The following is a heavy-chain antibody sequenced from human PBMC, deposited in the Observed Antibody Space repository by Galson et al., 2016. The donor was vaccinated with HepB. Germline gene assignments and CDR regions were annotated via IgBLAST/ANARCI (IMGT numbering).Heavy chain of an antibody. CDR2: ISDSGGST. J-gene: IGHJ4*02. D-gene: IGHD2/OR15-2a*01. Sequence: SLRLSCAASGFTFSNYAMFWVRQGPGKGLEWVSGISDSGGSTYYAASVKGRFTISRDNSKDTPYLQMNSLRADDTAVYYCALLSHWGQGTLVTVSS. CDR1: GFTFSNYA. CDR3: ALLSH. V-gene: IGHV3-23*01.